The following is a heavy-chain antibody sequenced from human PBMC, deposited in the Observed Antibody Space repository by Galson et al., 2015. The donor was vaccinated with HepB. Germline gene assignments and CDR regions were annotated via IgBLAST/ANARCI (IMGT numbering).Heavy chain of an antibody. J-gene: IGHJ5*02. CDR1: TFIFSTYS. CDR3: ARDSRARDFWSGYDWFDP. Sequence: SLRLSCAASTFIFSTYSMNWVRQAPGKGLEWVSFISSSSHYIYYADSVKGRFTISRDNAKNSLYLQMNSLRAEDTAVYYCARDSRARDFWSGYDWFDPWGQGTLVTVSS. D-gene: IGHD3-3*01. V-gene: IGHV3-21*01. CDR2: ISSSSHYI.